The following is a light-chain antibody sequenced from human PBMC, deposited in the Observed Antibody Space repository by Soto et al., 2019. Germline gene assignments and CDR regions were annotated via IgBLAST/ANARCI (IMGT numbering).Light chain of an antibody. CDR1: GSDVGGYNY. V-gene: IGLV2-8*01. CDR3: ISYAGSNKPA. Sequence: QSALTQPPSASGSHGQSVAISCSGTGSDVGGYNYVSWYQQHPGKAPKLMIYDVNKRPSGVPDRFSGSKSGNTASLTVSGLQAEDEADYYCISYAGSNKPAFGGGTKLTVL. J-gene: IGLJ2*01. CDR2: DVN.